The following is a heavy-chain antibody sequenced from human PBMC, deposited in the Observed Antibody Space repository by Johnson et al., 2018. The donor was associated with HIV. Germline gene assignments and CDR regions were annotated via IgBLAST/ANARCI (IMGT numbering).Heavy chain of an antibody. CDR3: ARGHMVRGVTHAFDI. J-gene: IGHJ3*02. V-gene: IGHV3-66*01. CDR1: GFTFSDNY. D-gene: IGHD3-10*01. CDR2: MYSGGST. Sequence: VQLVESGGGVVQPGGSLRLSCAASGFTFSDNYMSWVRQAPGKGLEWVSVMYSGGSTYYADSVKGRFTISRDNSKNTLYLQMNSLRAEDTAVYYCARGHMVRGVTHAFDIWGQGTMVTVSS.